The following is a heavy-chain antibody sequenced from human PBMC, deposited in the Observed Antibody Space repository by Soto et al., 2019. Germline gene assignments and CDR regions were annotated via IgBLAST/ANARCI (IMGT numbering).Heavy chain of an antibody. CDR3: ASNIVVVVASHDAFDI. J-gene: IGHJ3*02. CDR2: IIPILGIA. Sequence: QVQLVQSGAEVKKPGSSVKVSCKASGGTFSSYTISWVRQAPGQGLEWMGRIIPILGIANYAQKFQGRVTITXAKXTXXAYMELSSLRSEDTAVYYCASNIVVVVASHDAFDIWGQGTMVTVSS. D-gene: IGHD2-15*01. V-gene: IGHV1-69*02. CDR1: GGTFSSYT.